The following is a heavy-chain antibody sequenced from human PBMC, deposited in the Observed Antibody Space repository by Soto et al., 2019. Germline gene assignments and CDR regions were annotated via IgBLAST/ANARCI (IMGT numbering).Heavy chain of an antibody. CDR3: ARLGGSYAVPHFDY. J-gene: IGHJ4*02. Sequence: SETLSLTCTVSGDSISSYYWSWIRQPPGKGLEWMGYIYYSGTTTNYNPSLKSRVTLSVDTSKNQFSLKLSSVTAADTAVYYCARLGGSYAVPHFDYWGQGALVTVSS. CDR1: GDSISSYY. D-gene: IGHD1-26*01. CDR2: IYYSGTTT. V-gene: IGHV4-59*08.